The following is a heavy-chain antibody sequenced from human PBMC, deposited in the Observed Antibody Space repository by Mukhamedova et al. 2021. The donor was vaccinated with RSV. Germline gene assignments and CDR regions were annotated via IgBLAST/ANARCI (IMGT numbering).Heavy chain of an antibody. CDR3: ARVSTSHPHLAVLDY. Sequence: WVSYISSSSSTIYYADSVKGRFTISRDNAKNSLYLQMNSLRAEDTAVYYSARVSTSHPHLAVLDYLGQGTLVTVSS. J-gene: IGHJ4*02. CDR2: ISSSSSTI. D-gene: IGHD2-2*01. V-gene: IGHV3-48*04.